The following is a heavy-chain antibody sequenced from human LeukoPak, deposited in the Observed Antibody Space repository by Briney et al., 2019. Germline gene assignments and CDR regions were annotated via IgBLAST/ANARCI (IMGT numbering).Heavy chain of an antibody. CDR3: ARLSAMLRGPEDIFYFEF. J-gene: IGHJ4*02. D-gene: IGHD2-21*01. CDR2: IRQDGSEK. CDR1: GFSFSTYW. Sequence: PGGSLRLSCETSGFSFSTYWTSWVRQPPGKGLEWVANIRQDGSEKCYVDSVKGRFTISRDIAKQSVFLQMNSLRAEDTAVYYCARLSAMLRGPEDIFYFEFWGLGTLVTVSS. V-gene: IGHV3-7*01.